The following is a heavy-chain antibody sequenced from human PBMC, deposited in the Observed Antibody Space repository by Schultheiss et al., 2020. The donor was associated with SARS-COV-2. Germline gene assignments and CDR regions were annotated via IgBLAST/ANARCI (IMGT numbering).Heavy chain of an antibody. J-gene: IGHJ5*02. CDR1: GFTFSSYG. CDR2: IWYDGSNK. V-gene: IGHV3-33*01. CDR3: ARDLLPYYYDSSGSPWFDP. D-gene: IGHD3-22*01. Sequence: GGSLRLSCAASGFTFSSYGMHWVRQAPGKGLEWVAVIWYDGSNKYYADSVKGRFTISRDNSKNTLYLQMNSLRDEDTAVYYCARDLLPYYYDSSGSPWFDPWGQGTLVTVSS.